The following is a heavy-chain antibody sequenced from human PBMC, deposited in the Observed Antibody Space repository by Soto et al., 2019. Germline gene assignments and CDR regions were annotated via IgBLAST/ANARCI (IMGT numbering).Heavy chain of an antibody. CDR2: IYYSGST. V-gene: IGHV4-39*01. Sequence: SETLSLTCTVYGGSISSSSYYWGWIRQPPGKGLEWIGSIYYSGSTYYNPSLKSRVTISVDTSKNQFSLKLSSVTAADTAVYYCARRRTSYPAYGMDVWGQGTTVTVSS. J-gene: IGHJ6*02. D-gene: IGHD6-6*01. CDR1: GGSISSSSYY. CDR3: ARRRTSYPAYGMDV.